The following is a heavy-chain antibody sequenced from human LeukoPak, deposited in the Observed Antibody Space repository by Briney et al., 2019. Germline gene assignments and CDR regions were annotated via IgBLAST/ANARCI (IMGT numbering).Heavy chain of an antibody. J-gene: IGHJ4*02. V-gene: IGHV4-39*07. CDR3: GLYYYGSGSFPGGLEDY. CDR1: GGSISSSSYY. D-gene: IGHD3-10*01. CDR2: IYYSGST. Sequence: PSETLSLTCTVSGGSISSSSYYWGWIRQPPGKGLEWIGSIYYSGSTYYNPSLKSRVTISVDTSKNQFSLKLSSVTAADTAVYYCGLYYYGSGSFPGGLEDYWGLGTLVTVSS.